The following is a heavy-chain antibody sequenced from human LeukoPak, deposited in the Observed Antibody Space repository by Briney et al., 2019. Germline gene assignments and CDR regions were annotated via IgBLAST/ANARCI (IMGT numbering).Heavy chain of an antibody. CDR2: IIPIFGTA. V-gene: IGHV1-69*13. CDR3: AKDTRDGYTY. Sequence: SVSVSYTPSCRTFRSYAISWVRQAPGQGLEWMGGIIPIFGTANYAQKFQGRVTITADESTSTAYMELSSLRSEDTAVYYCAKDTRDGYTYWGQGTLVTVSS. J-gene: IGHJ4*02. D-gene: IGHD5-24*01. CDR1: CRTFRSYA.